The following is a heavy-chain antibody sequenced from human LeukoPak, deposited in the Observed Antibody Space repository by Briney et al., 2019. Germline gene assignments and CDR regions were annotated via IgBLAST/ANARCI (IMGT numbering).Heavy chain of an antibody. CDR2: INHSGST. Sequence: SETLSLTCTVSGGSISGYYWSWIRQPPGKGLEWIGEINHSGSTNYNPSLKSRVTISVDTSKNQFSLKLSSVTAADTAVYYCARREFTVTRGCFQHWGQGTLVTVSS. CDR1: GGSISGYY. CDR3: ARREFTVTRGCFQH. D-gene: IGHD4-17*01. J-gene: IGHJ1*01. V-gene: IGHV4-34*01.